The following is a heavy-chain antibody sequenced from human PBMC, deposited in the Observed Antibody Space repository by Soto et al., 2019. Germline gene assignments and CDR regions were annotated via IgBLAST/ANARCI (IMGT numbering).Heavy chain of an antibody. Sequence: ASVKVSCKASGGTFSSYAISWVRQAPGQGLEWMGGIIPIFGTANYAQKFQGRVTITADESTSTAYMELSSLRSEDTAVYYCAGYCSSTSCYMDVWGQGTTVTVSS. J-gene: IGHJ6*02. CDR1: GGTFSSYA. CDR2: IIPIFGTA. D-gene: IGHD2-2*01. CDR3: AGYCSSTSCYMDV. V-gene: IGHV1-69*13.